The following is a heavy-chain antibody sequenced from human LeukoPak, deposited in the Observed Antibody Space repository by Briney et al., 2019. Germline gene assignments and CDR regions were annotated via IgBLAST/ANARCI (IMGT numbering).Heavy chain of an antibody. Sequence: SETLSLTCTVSGGSISSYYWSWIRQPAGKGLEWIGRIYTSGSTNYNPSLKSRVTMSVDTSKNQFSLKLSSVTAADTAVYYYARADDYGDSDDAFDIWGQGTMVTVSS. CDR1: GGSISSYY. CDR2: IYTSGST. D-gene: IGHD4-17*01. CDR3: ARADDYGDSDDAFDI. J-gene: IGHJ3*02. V-gene: IGHV4-4*07.